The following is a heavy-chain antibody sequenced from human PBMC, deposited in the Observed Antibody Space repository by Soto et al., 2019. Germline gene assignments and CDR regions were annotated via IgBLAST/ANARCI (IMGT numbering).Heavy chain of an antibody. V-gene: IGHV3-23*01. Sequence: PGGSLRLSCAASGFTFSSYAMSWVRQAPGKGLEWVSAISGSGGSTYYADSVTGRFTISRDNSKNTLYLQMNSLRAEDTAVYYCARDSSGWYGGAFDIWGQGTMVTVSS. CDR2: ISGSGGST. CDR1: GFTFSSYA. CDR3: ARDSSGWYGGAFDI. D-gene: IGHD6-19*01. J-gene: IGHJ3*02.